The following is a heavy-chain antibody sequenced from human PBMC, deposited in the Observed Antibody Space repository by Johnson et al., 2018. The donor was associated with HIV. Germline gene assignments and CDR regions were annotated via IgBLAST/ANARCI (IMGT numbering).Heavy chain of an antibody. CDR3: ARAGYSNYDRAFDI. Sequence: VQVVESGGGLVQPGGSLRLSCAASGFTFSSYWMSWVRQAPGKGLEWVANIKQGGSEKYYVDSVKGRFSISRDNAKNSLYLQRNSLRAEETALYYCARAGYSNYDRAFDIWGQGTMVTVSS. CDR1: GFTFSSYW. D-gene: IGHD4-11*01. V-gene: IGHV3-7*01. CDR2: IKQGGSEK. J-gene: IGHJ3*02.